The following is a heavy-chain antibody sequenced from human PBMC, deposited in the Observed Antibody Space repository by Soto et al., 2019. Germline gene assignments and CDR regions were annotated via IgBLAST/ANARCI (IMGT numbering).Heavy chain of an antibody. V-gene: IGHV4-30-4*01. CDR2: IYYSGRT. CDR1: GGSISSDDYY. CDR3: ARDRSNSPDYFDY. D-gene: IGHD6-6*01. J-gene: IGHJ4*02. Sequence: QLQLQESGPGPVKPSQTLSLTCTVSGGSISSDDYYWSWIRQPPGKGLEWIGYIYYSGRTLSSPSLKSRVTLSMDTSKNQFSLKVTSVSAADTAVYYCARDRSNSPDYFDYWGQGILVTVSS.